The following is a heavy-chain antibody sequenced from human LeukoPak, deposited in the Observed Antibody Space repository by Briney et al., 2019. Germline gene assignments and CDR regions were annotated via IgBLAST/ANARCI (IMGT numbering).Heavy chain of an antibody. V-gene: IGHV1-24*01. D-gene: IGHD3-3*01. CDR3: ARDAISYYDFWSGSNWFDP. J-gene: IGHJ5*02. Sequence: ASVKVSCKVSGYTLTELSMHWVRQAPGKGLEWMGGFDPEDGETIYAQKFQGRVTMTRDTSTSTVYMELSSLRSEDTAVYYCARDAISYYDFWSGSNWFDPWGQGTLVTVSS. CDR2: FDPEDGET. CDR1: GYTLTELS.